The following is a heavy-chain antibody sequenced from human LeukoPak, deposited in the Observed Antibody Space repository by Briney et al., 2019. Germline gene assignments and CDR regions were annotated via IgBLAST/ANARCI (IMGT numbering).Heavy chain of an antibody. V-gene: IGHV4-34*01. CDR1: GGSFSGYY. CDR2: INHSGST. Sequence: AETLSLTCAVYGGSFSGYYWSWIRQPPGKRLEWIGEINHSGSTNYNPSLKGRVTISVDTSKNQFSLKLSSVTAADTAVYYCARNKQQLAYYFDYWGQGTLVTVSS. J-gene: IGHJ4*02. D-gene: IGHD6-13*01. CDR3: ARNKQQLAYYFDY.